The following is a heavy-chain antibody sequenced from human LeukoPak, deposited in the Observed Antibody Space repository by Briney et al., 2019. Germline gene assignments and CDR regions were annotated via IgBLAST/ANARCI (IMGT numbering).Heavy chain of an antibody. CDR1: GGSISSGGYF. J-gene: IGHJ6*02. Sequence: SETLSLTCTVSGGSISSGGYFWSWIRQHPGKGLEWIGYIYYSGSTYYSPSLKSRVTISVDTSKNQFSLKLNSVTAADTAVYYCARQTHPYYDFWSGYYWVSGYYGMDVWGQGTTVTVSS. D-gene: IGHD3-3*01. V-gene: IGHV4-31*03. CDR2: IYYSGST. CDR3: ARQTHPYYDFWSGYYWVSGYYGMDV.